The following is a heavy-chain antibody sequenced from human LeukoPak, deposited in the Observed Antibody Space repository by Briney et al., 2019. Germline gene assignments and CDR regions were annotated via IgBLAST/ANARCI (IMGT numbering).Heavy chain of an antibody. CDR2: ISSSGSTI. CDR3: ARESPIAAAGDY. Sequence: LSLTCAVYGGSFSDYYWSWIRQPPGKGLEWVSYISSSGSTIYYADSVKGRFTISRDNAKNSLYLQMNSLRAEDTAVYYCARESPIAAAGDYWGQGTLVTVSS. D-gene: IGHD6-13*01. CDR1: GGSFSDYY. J-gene: IGHJ4*02. V-gene: IGHV3-11*04.